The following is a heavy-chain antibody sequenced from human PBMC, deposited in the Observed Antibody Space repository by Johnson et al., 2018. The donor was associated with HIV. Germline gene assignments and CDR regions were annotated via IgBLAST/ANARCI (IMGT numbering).Heavy chain of an antibody. D-gene: IGHD2-15*01. Sequence: QMQLVESGGGVVQPGRSLRLSCAASGFSFSDYYMSWIRQAPGKGLEWISFMSSSGSTIYHAESVTGRFTISRDNAKNSLYLQMNSLRVEDTAVYYCAKNGGVGGGSSNGAFDIWGQGTMVTVSS. CDR3: AKNGGVGGGSSNGAFDI. J-gene: IGHJ3*02. V-gene: IGHV3-11*04. CDR2: MSSSGSTI. CDR1: GFSFSDYY.